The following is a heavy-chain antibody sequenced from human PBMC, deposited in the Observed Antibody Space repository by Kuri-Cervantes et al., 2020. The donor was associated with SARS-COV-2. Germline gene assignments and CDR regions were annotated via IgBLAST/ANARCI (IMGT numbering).Heavy chain of an antibody. Sequence: GESLKISCAASGFTFSSYGMHWVRQAPGKVLEWVAVISYDGSNKYYADSVKGRFTISRDNSKNTLYLQMNSLRAEDTAVYYCAKDSLLWFGETYYYYYGMDVWGQGTTVTVSS. CDR2: ISYDGSNK. J-gene: IGHJ6*02. CDR1: GFTFSSYG. CDR3: AKDSLLWFGETYYYYYGMDV. V-gene: IGHV3-30*18. D-gene: IGHD3-10*01.